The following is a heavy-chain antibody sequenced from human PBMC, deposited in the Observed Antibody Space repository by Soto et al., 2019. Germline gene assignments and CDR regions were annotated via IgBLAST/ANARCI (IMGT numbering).Heavy chain of an antibody. CDR2: ISSSSSYI. Sequence: EVQLVESGGGLVKPGGSLRLSCAASGFTFSSYSMNWVRQAPGKGLEWVSSISSSSSYIYYADSVKGRFTISRDNAKNSLYLQMNSLRAEDTAVYYCERDDTDYDFWSGSGPYYYYGMDVWGQGTTVTVSS. V-gene: IGHV3-21*01. J-gene: IGHJ6*02. CDR1: GFTFSSYS. CDR3: ERDDTDYDFWSGSGPYYYYGMDV. D-gene: IGHD3-3*01.